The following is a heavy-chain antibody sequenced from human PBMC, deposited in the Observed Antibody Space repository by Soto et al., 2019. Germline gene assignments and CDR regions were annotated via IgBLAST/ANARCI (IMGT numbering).Heavy chain of an antibody. D-gene: IGHD6-13*01. CDR1: GGTFSSYT. CDR2: IIPILGIA. Sequence: QVQLVQSGAEVKKPGSSVKVSCKASGGTFSSYTISWVRQAPGQGLEWMGRIIPILGIANYAQKFQGRVTITADKSPSTAYMELSSLRSEDTAVYYCARVAAADKYYYGMDVWGQGTTVTVSS. J-gene: IGHJ6*02. V-gene: IGHV1-69*02. CDR3: ARVAAADKYYYGMDV.